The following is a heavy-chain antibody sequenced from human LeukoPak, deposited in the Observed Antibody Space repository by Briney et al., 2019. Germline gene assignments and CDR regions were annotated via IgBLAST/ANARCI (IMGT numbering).Heavy chain of an antibody. CDR2: LCYSGKT. J-gene: IGHJ6*03. CDR1: GGSISSSTYY. Sequence: PSETLSLTCIISGGSISSSTYYWGWIRQPPGKGLEWIGTLCYSGKTYYNPSLKSRVTISIDTSKNQFSLKLTSATAADTAVYYCARGHSSASYTYYYYYMDVWGKGTTVTVSS. V-gene: IGHV4-39*07. CDR3: ARGHSSASYTYYYYYMDV. D-gene: IGHD1-26*01.